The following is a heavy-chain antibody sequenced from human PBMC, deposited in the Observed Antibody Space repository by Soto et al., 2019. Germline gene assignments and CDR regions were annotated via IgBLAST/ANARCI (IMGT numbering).Heavy chain of an antibody. Sequence: SETLSLTCAVSGGSISSGGYSWSWIRQPPGKGLEWIGYIYHSGSTYYNPSLKSRVTISVDRSKNQFSLKLSSVTAADTAVYYCARADCSGGSCYYFDYWGQGILVTVSS. V-gene: IGHV4-30-2*01. CDR1: GGSISSGGYS. CDR3: ARADCSGGSCYYFDY. CDR2: IYHSGST. J-gene: IGHJ4*02. D-gene: IGHD2-15*01.